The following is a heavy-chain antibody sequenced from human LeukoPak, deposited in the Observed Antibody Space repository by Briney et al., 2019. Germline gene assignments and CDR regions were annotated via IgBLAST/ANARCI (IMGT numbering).Heavy chain of an antibody. CDR2: TNTDGSST. D-gene: IGHD2-15*01. Sequence: GGSLRLSCAASGLTFISHWLHSVRQAPGKGLVWVSGTNTDGSSTTYADSVKGRFTISRDNAKITLYLQMDSLRVEDTAVYYCARDGYCSGGSCYGMDVWGQGTTVTVSS. J-gene: IGHJ6*02. CDR3: ARDGYCSGGSCYGMDV. V-gene: IGHV3-74*03. CDR1: GLTFISHW.